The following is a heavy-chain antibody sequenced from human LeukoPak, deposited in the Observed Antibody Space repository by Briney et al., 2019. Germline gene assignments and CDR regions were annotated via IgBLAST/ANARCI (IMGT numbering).Heavy chain of an antibody. CDR1: GYSISTGYY. Sequence: SETLSLTCTVSGYSISTGYYWDWIRQPPGKGLEWIGTFYHGGSTYYNPSLKSRVTISVDTSKNQFSLNLTSVTAADTAVYYCARGTREVFDYWGQGTLVTVSS. CDR3: ARGTREVFDY. CDR2: FYHGGST. J-gene: IGHJ4*02. V-gene: IGHV4-38-2*02.